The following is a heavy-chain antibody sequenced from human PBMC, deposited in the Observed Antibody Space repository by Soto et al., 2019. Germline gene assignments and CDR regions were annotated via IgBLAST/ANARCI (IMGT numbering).Heavy chain of an antibody. D-gene: IGHD3-22*01. CDR3: AREVVGGAFDI. CDR2: IWYDGSNK. V-gene: IGHV3-33*01. Sequence: PGGSLRLSCAASGFTFSSYGMHWVRQAPGKGLEWVAVIWYDGSNKYYADSVKGRFTISRGNSKNTLYLQMNSLRAEDTAVYYCAREVVGGAFDIWGQGSPGHRLL. J-gene: IGHJ3*02. CDR1: GFTFSSYG.